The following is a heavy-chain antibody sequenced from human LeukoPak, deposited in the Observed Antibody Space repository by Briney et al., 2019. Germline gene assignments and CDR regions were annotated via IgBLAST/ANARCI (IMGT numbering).Heavy chain of an antibody. CDR2: LNNNGGST. V-gene: IGHV3-23*01. CDR3: AKDWQFDY. Sequence: GGSLRLSCAASGFTFTTYAMTWVRQAPGKVLEWVSTLNNNGGSTYYADSVKGRFTISGDNSKSTLYLQMNSLRVEDTALYYCAKDWQFDYWGQGTLVTVSS. J-gene: IGHJ4*02. CDR1: GFTFTTYA.